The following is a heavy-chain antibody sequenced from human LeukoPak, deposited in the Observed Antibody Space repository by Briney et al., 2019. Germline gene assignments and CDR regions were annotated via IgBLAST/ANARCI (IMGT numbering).Heavy chain of an antibody. CDR2: IYSGGSI. D-gene: IGHD7-27*01. CDR3: ARDALTGADAFDI. V-gene: IGHV3-66*01. Sequence: ETLSLTCTVSGGSISSYYWSWIRQAPGKGLEWVSVIYSGGSIYYADSVKGRFTISRDNSKNTLYLLMNSLRAEDTAVYYCARDALTGADAFDIWGQGTMVTVSS. J-gene: IGHJ3*02. CDR1: GGSISSYY.